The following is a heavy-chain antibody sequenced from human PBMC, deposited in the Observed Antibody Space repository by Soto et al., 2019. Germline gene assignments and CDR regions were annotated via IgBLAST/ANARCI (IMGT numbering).Heavy chain of an antibody. CDR2: IYYSGST. Sequence: SETLSLTCTVSGGSISSGDYYWSWIRQPPGKGLEWIGYIYYSGSTYYNPSLKSRVTISVDTSKNQFSLKLSSVTAADTAVYYCARGVQEEPRFWRGGLYWFDPWGQGTLVTSPQ. V-gene: IGHV4-30-4*01. CDR3: ARGVQEEPRFWRGGLYWFDP. D-gene: IGHD2-15*01. CDR1: GGSISSGDYY. J-gene: IGHJ5*02.